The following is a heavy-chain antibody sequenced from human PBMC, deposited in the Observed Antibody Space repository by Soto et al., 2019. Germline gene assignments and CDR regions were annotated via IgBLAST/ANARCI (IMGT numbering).Heavy chain of an antibody. V-gene: IGHV3-23*01. Sequence: PGGSLRLSCAASGFTFSNYAMTWVRQAPGKGLEWVSGVSVSGGSTYYADSVKGRFTISRDNSKNTLYLQMNSLRAEDTAVYYCARDPGYCTNGVCYRDYFDYWGQG. D-gene: IGHD2-8*01. CDR1: GFTFSNYA. CDR3: ARDPGYCTNGVCYRDYFDY. J-gene: IGHJ4*02. CDR2: VSVSGGST.